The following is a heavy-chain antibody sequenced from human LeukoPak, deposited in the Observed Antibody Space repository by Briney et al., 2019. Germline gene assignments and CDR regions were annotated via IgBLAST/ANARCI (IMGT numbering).Heavy chain of an antibody. V-gene: IGHV4-34*01. J-gene: IGHJ4*02. CDR2: INHSGST. Sequence: KPSETLSLTCAVYGGSFSGYYWSWIRQPPGKGLEWIGEINHSGSTNYNPSLKSRVTISVDTSKNQLSLKLSSVTAADTAVYYCARGLNYYDSSGYLYWGQGTLVTVSS. CDR1: GGSFSGYY. CDR3: ARGLNYYDSSGYLY. D-gene: IGHD3-22*01.